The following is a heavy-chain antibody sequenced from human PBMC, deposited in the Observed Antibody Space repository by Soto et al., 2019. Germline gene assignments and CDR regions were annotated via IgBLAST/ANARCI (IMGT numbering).Heavy chain of an antibody. D-gene: IGHD1-26*01. Sequence: TSETLSLTCTVSGGSISSYYWSWIRQPPGKGLEWIGYIYYSGSTNYNPSLKSRVTISVDTSKNQFSLKLSSVTAADTAVYYCASSGELLGLGAFDIWGQGTMVTVSS. CDR1: GGSISSYY. J-gene: IGHJ3*02. CDR3: ASSGELLGLGAFDI. V-gene: IGHV4-59*01. CDR2: IYYSGST.